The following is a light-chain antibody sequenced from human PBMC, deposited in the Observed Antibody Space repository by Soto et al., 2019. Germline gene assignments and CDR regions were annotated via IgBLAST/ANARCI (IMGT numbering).Light chain of an antibody. CDR1: ESVTSS. V-gene: IGKV3-15*01. CDR2: AAS. CDR3: QQYDNWPIT. Sequence: EIVRTQSPATLSESAGDRATLSCGASESVTSSLAWYQQRPGQPPRLLIYAASTRATDVPARFSGGGSETEFTLIISSLQSEDSAVYYCQQYDNWPITFGQGTRLEIK. J-gene: IGKJ5*01.